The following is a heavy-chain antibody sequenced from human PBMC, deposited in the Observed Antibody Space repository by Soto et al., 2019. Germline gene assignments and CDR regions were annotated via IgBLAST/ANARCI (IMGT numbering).Heavy chain of an antibody. CDR3: AKAYLGSLES. D-gene: IGHD1-26*01. Sequence: HVQLQESGPGLVRPSETLSLICTVSGASLGSDCWSWIRQPPRRGLEWVGYRCDSGTTNYNPSLRXRLTISLASAKNQFSLNLTSVTAADTAIYYCAKAYLGSLESWGQGTLVTVSS. CDR2: RCDSGTT. V-gene: IGHV4-59*01. CDR1: GASLGSDC. J-gene: IGHJ4*02.